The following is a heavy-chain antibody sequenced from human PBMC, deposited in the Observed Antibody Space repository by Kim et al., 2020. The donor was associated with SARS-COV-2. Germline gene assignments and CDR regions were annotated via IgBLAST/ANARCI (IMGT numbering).Heavy chain of an antibody. D-gene: IGHD6-19*01. J-gene: IGHJ4*01. CDR1: GFTFSHAW. Sequence: GGSLRLSCAASGFTFSHAWMSWVRQAPGKGLEWVGRIKRKADGGTTDYAALVKGRFTVSRDDSRNTLSLQMDSLETEDTAVYDCAADRPEGGTGEFDYWG. CDR2: IKRKADGGTT. V-gene: IGHV3-15*01. CDR3: AADRPEGGTGEFDY.